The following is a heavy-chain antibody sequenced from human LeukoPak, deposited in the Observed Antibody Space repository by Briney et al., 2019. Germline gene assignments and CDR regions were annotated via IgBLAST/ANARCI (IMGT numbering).Heavy chain of an antibody. CDR2: IKQDGSEK. CDR3: ARVVLLWFGELDFDY. Sequence: PGGSPRLSCAASGFTFSSYWMSWVRQAPGKGLEWVANIKQDGSEKYYVDSVKGRFTISRDNAKNSLYLQMNSLRAEDTAVYYCARVVLLWFGELDFDYWGQGTLVTVSS. CDR1: GFTFSSYW. J-gene: IGHJ4*02. D-gene: IGHD3-10*01. V-gene: IGHV3-7*04.